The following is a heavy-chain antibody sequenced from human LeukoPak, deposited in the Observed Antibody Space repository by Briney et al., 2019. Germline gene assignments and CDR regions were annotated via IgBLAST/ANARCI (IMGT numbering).Heavy chain of an antibody. V-gene: IGHV4-39*07. CDR2: ISYSGSS. CDR1: GSSINSSSYY. Sequence: SETLSVTCTVSGSSINSSSYYWGWIRQPPGKGLEWIGTISYSGSSYYNPSLKSRVTTSLDTSRNQFSLSLSSVTAADTAVYYCARQGYDFYYYYGMDVWGQGTTVTVSS. J-gene: IGHJ6*02. CDR3: ARQGYDFYYYYGMDV. D-gene: IGHD2-2*01.